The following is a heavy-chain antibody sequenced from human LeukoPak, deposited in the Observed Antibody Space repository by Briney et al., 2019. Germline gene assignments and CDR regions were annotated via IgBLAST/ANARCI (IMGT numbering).Heavy chain of an antibody. CDR1: GGSISSYF. V-gene: IGHV4-59*08. CDR2: ISYSGST. J-gene: IGHJ6*02. D-gene: IGHD3-10*01. Sequence: SETLSLTCTVSGGSISSYFWSWIRQPPGKGLEWIGYISYSGSTDYNPSLKSRVTISVATSKNQFSLKVSSVTAADTAVYYCARHFHGSGSYRAYGMDVWGQGTTVTVSS. CDR3: ARHFHGSGSYRAYGMDV.